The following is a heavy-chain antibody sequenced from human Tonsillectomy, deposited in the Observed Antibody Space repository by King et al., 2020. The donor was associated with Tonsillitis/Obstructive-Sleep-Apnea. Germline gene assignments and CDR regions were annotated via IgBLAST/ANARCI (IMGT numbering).Heavy chain of an antibody. Sequence: QLVQSGSELKKPGASVKVSCKASGYTFTAYAMNWVRQAPGQGLEWMGCITTNTGNPTYAQGFTGGFVFSLDAYVTTAYLQISTLKAEDTAVFYCASWVTPVCRGGHDALVLWGQGTMVTVSS. V-gene: IGHV7-4-1*02. D-gene: IGHD4-17*01. CDR3: ASWVTPVCRGGHDALVL. J-gene: IGHJ3*01. CDR2: ITTNTGNP. CDR1: GYTFTAYA.